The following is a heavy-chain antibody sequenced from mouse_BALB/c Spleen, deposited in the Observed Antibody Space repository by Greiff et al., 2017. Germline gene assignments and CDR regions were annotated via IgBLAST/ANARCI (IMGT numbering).Heavy chain of an antibody. D-gene: IGHD1-1*01. V-gene: IGHV1S56*01. Sequence: VQLQQSGPELVKPGASVRISCKASGYTFTSYYIHWVKQRPGQGLEWIGWIYPGNVNTKYNEKFKGKATLTADKSSSTAYMQLSSLTSEDSAVYFCARGATVVATDYFDYWGQGTTLTVSS. CDR2: IYPGNVNT. CDR1: GYTFTSYY. J-gene: IGHJ2*01. CDR3: ARGATVVATDYFDY.